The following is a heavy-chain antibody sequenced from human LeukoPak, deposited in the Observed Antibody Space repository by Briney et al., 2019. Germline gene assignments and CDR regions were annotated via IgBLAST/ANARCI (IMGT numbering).Heavy chain of an antibody. CDR1: GYSFPSYW. CDR3: ASPCIAAAGPFDP. D-gene: IGHD6-13*01. Sequence: GESLKISCKGSGYSFPSYWIGRVRQMPGKGLEWMGIIYPGDSDTRYSTSFQGQVTISADKCISTAYLQWSSLKASDTAMYYCASPCIAAAGPFDPWGQGTLVTVSS. V-gene: IGHV5-51*01. CDR2: IYPGDSDT. J-gene: IGHJ5*02.